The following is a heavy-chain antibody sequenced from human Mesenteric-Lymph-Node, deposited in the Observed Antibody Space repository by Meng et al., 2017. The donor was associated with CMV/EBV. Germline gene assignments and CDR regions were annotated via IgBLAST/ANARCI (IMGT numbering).Heavy chain of an antibody. CDR1: GFTFSSYA. CDR2: ISDAGVST. J-gene: IGHJ4*02. D-gene: IGHD3-10*01. V-gene: IGHV3-23*01. CDR3: AKDRLTIASLDY. Sequence: GGSLRLSCAASGFTFSSYAMSWVRQAPGKGLEWVSGISDAGVSTYYADSVKGRFTISRDSSKNTLYLQMNSLRAEDTAVYYCAKDRLTIASLDYWGQGTLVTVSS.